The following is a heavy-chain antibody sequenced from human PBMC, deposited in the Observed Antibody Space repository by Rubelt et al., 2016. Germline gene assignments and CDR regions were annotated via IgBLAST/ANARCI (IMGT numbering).Heavy chain of an antibody. CDR3: ATSTHSSNWYYDY. D-gene: IGHD6-13*01. CDR1: GFTFSSHG. Sequence: VQLLESGGGVVQPGRSLRLSCEASGFTFSSHGMHWVRQAPSKGLEWVAVIWYDGSNKYYADSVKGRFTISRDNSKNTLYLQMNSRRAEDTAVYYCATSTHSSNWYYDYWGQGTLATASS. CDR2: IWYDGSNK. J-gene: IGHJ4*02. V-gene: IGHV3-33*01.